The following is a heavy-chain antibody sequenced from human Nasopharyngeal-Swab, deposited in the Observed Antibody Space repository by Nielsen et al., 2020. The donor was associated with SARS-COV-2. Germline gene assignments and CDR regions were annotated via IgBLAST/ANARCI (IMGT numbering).Heavy chain of an antibody. D-gene: IGHD4-23*01. Sequence: GESLTISCAASGFTFSSYAMHWVRQAPGKGLEWVAVISYDGSNKYYADSVKGRFTISRDNAKNSLYLQMNSLRAEDTALYYCAKVEDGTVGDYWGQGTLVTVSS. J-gene: IGHJ4*02. CDR1: GFTFSSYA. CDR2: ISYDGSNK. CDR3: AKVEDGTVGDY. V-gene: IGHV3-30-3*01.